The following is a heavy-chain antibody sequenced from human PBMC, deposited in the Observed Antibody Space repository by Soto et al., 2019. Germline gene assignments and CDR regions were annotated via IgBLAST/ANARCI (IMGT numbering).Heavy chain of an antibody. D-gene: IGHD3-3*01. CDR2: ISAYNGNT. V-gene: IGHV1-18*01. J-gene: IGHJ6*03. CDR3: ARDEGYYDFWSGYYTDYYYYMDV. Sequence: ASVKVSCTDSGYTFTSYGISWVRQAPGQGLEWMGWISAYNGNTNYAQKLQGRVTMTTDTSTSTAYMELRSLRSDDTAVYYCARDEGYYDFWSGYYTDYYYYMDVWGKGTTVTVSS. CDR1: GYTFTSYG.